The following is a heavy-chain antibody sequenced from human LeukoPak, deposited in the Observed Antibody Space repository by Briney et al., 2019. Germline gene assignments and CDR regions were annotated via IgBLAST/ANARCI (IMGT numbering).Heavy chain of an antibody. V-gene: IGHV3-23*01. J-gene: IGHJ4*02. CDR1: GFTFSSYA. CDR3: AKCTGLSGWYLQDY. D-gene: IGHD6-13*01. Sequence: GGSLRLSCAASGFTFSSYAMSWVRQAPGKGLEWVSVISGSDGSTYYADSVKGRFTISRDNSKNTLYLQMNSLRAEDTALYYCAKCTGLSGWYLQDYWGQGTLVIVSS. CDR2: ISGSDGST.